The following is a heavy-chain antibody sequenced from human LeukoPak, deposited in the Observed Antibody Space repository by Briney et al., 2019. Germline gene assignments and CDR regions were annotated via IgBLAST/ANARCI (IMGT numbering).Heavy chain of an antibody. CDR3: AKGGRVVGGVTMIRGVRNFYYYMDV. CDR2: TSGSGDRT. V-gene: IGHV3-23*01. Sequence: PGGSLRLSCAASGFTFSSYGMSWVRQAPGKGLEWVSATSGSGDRTYYADSVKGRFTISRDNSKNTLYLQMNSLRAEDTSVYYCAKGGRVVGGVTMIRGVRNFYYYMDVWGKGTTVIISS. CDR1: GFTFSSYG. J-gene: IGHJ6*03. D-gene: IGHD3-10*01.